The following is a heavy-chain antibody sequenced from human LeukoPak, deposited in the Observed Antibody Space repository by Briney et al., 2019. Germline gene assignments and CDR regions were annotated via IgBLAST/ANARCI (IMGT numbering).Heavy chain of an antibody. V-gene: IGHV4-39*01. Sequence: PSETLSLTCTVSGGSISSSSYYWGWIRQPPGKGLEWIGSIYYSGSTYYNPSLNSRVTISVDTSKNQFSLKLSSVTAADTAVYYCARLSATVTTRENHWGQGTLVTVSS. J-gene: IGHJ5*02. D-gene: IGHD4-17*01. CDR2: IYYSGST. CDR3: ARLSATVTTRENH. CDR1: GGSISSSSYY.